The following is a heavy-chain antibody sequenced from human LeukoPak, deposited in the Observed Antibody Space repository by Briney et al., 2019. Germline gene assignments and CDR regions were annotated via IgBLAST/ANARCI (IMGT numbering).Heavy chain of an antibody. CDR1: GGSFSGYY. J-gene: IGHJ4*02. Sequence: SETLSLTCAVYGGSFSGYYWSWIRQPPGKGLEWIGEINHSGSTNYNPSLKSRVTISVDPSKNQFSLKLSSVTAADTAVYYCARDYTGYSSGWSFDYWGQGTLVTVSS. D-gene: IGHD6-19*01. V-gene: IGHV4-34*01. CDR3: ARDYTGYSSGWSFDY. CDR2: INHSGST.